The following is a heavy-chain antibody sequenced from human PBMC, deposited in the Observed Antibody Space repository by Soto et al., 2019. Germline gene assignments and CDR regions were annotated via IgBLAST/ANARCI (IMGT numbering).Heavy chain of an antibody. CDR2: INSDGSST. D-gene: IGHD6-13*01. J-gene: IGHJ6*02. Sequence: PGGSLRLSCAASGFTFSGYWMHWVRQAPGKGLVWVSRINSDGSSTSYADSVKGRFTISRDNAKNTLYLQMNSLRAEDTAVYYCARDIAAAGTGYYYGMDVWGQGTTVTVSS. V-gene: IGHV3-74*01. CDR1: GFTFSGYW. CDR3: ARDIAAAGTGYYYGMDV.